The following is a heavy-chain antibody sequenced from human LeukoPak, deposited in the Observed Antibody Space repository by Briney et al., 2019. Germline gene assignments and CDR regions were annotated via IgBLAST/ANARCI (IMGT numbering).Heavy chain of an antibody. J-gene: IGHJ3*02. CDR1: GFTVSSHY. V-gene: IGHV3-53*01. Sequence: GGSLRLSCAASGFTVSSHYMSWVRQAPGKGLEWVSVIYSGGSTYYADSVKGRFTISRDNSKNTLYLQMNSLRAEDTAVYYCARAPGMEWPYDAFDIWGQGTMVTVSS. CDR3: ARAPGMEWPYDAFDI. D-gene: IGHD3-3*01. CDR2: IYSGGST.